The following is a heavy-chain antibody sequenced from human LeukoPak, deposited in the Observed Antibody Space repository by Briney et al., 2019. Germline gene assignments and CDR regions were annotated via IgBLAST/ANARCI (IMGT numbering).Heavy chain of an antibody. CDR1: GYTLTELS. CDR3: STTITMVRGVISPPDY. V-gene: IGHV1-24*01. J-gene: IGHJ4*02. Sequence: ASVKVSCKVSGYTLTELSMHWVRQAPGKGLEWMGGFDPEDGETIYAQKFQGRVTMTEDTSTDTAYMELSSLRSEDTAVYYCSTTITMVRGVISPPDYWGQGTLVTVSS. CDR2: FDPEDGET. D-gene: IGHD3-10*01.